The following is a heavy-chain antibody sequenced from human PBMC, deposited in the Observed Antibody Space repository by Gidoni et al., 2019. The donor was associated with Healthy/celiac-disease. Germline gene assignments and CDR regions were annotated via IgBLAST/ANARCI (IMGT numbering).Heavy chain of an antibody. J-gene: IGHJ4*02. D-gene: IGHD1-26*01. Sequence: QVQLVQSGAEVKKPGASVKVSCKASGYTFTSYGTSWVRQAPGQGLEWMGWISAYNGNTNYAQKLQGRVTMTTDTSTSTAYMELRGLRSDDTAVYYCARDLRWGHIVGAVGVFDYWGQGTLVTVSS. CDR2: ISAYNGNT. V-gene: IGHV1-18*01. CDR1: GYTFTSYG. CDR3: ARDLRWGHIVGAVGVFDY.